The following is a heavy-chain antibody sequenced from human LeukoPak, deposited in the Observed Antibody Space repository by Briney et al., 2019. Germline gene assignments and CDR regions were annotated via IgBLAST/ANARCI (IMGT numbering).Heavy chain of an antibody. CDR1: GGSFSGYY. J-gene: IGHJ3*02. D-gene: IGHD3-16*02. V-gene: IGHV4-34*01. Sequence: SETLSLTCAVYGGSFSGYYWSWIRQPPGKGLEWIGEINHSGSTNYNPSLKSRVTISVDTSKNQFCLKLSSVTAADTAVYYCARGHFYDYIWGSYRPDAFDIWGQGTMVTVSS. CDR2: INHSGST. CDR3: ARGHFYDYIWGSYRPDAFDI.